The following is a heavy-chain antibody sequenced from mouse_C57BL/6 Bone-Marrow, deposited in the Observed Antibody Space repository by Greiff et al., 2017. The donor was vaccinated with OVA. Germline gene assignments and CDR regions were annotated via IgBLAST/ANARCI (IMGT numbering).Heavy chain of an antibody. J-gene: IGHJ2*01. D-gene: IGHD1-1*01. CDR1: GFNIKDDY. Sequence: EVQLVESGAELVRPGASVKLSCTASGFNIKDDYMHWVKQRPEQGLEWIGWIDHENGDTEYASKFQGKATITADTSSNTAYLQLSSLTSEDTAVYYCTTGITTVVAPPLLYYWGQGTTLTVSS. V-gene: IGHV14-4*01. CDR2: IDHENGDT. CDR3: TTGITTVVAPPLLYY.